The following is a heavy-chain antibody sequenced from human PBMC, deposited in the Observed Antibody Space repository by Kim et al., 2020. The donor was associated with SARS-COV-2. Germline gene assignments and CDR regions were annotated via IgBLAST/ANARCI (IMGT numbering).Heavy chain of an antibody. CDR3: ARGHRSSSAVWFDP. Sequence: SETLSLTCIVSGGSISSSSYYWGWIRQPPGKGLEWIGSIYYIGSTYYNPSLKSRVTISVDTSKNQFSLKLSSVTAADTAVYYCARGHRSSSAVWFDPWGQGTLVTVAS. D-gene: IGHD6-6*01. CDR1: GGSISSSSYY. J-gene: IGHJ5*02. CDR2: IYYIGST. V-gene: IGHV4-39*01.